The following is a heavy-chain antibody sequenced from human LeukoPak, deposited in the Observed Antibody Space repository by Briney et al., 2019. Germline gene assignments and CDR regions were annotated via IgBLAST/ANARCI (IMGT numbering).Heavy chain of an antibody. D-gene: IGHD3-16*01. V-gene: IGHV3-43*01. Sequence: PGGSPRLSCAASGFTFDDYSMHWVRQAPGKGLEWVSLISWDGGSTYYADSVKGRFTISRDNSKNSLYLQMNSLRTEDTALYYCAKDRGGRRLADHYFDYWGQGTLVTVSS. CDR1: GFTFDDYS. J-gene: IGHJ4*02. CDR3: AKDRGGRRLADHYFDY. CDR2: ISWDGGST.